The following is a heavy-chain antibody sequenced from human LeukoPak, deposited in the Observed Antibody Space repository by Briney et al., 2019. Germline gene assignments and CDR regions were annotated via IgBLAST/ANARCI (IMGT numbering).Heavy chain of an antibody. Sequence: SETLSLTCTVSGGSISSYYWSWVRQPPGKGLEWIGYIYYSGSTNYNPSLKSRVTISVDTSKNQFSLKLSSVTAADTAVYYCARGTGSYFDYWGQGTLVTVSS. V-gene: IGHV4-59*01. CDR1: GGSISSYY. CDR3: ARGTGSYFDY. D-gene: IGHD2-8*02. CDR2: IYYSGST. J-gene: IGHJ4*02.